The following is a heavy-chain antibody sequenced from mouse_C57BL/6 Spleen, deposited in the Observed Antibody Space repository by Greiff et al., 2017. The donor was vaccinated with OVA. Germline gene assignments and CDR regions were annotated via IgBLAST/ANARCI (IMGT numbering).Heavy chain of an antibody. V-gene: IGHV1-61*01. D-gene: IGHD4-1*01. J-gene: IGHJ4*01. CDR3: ARGLGRGYYYAMDY. CDR2: IYPSDSET. Sequence: QVQLQQPGAELVRPGSSVKLSCKASGYTFTSYWMDWVKQRPGQGLEWIGNIYPSDSETHYNQKFKDKATLTVDKSSSTAYMQLSSLTSEDSAVYYCARGLGRGYYYAMDYWGQGTSVTVSS. CDR1: GYTFTSYW.